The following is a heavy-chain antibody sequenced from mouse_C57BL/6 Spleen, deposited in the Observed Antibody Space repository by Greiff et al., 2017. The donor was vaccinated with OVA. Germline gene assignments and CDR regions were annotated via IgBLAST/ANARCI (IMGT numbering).Heavy chain of an antibody. V-gene: IGHV1-82*01. CDR1: GYAFSSSW. CDR3: AVYYDYDDGFAY. D-gene: IGHD2-4*01. Sequence: LVESGPELVKPGASVKISCKASGYAFSSSWMNWVKQRPGKGLEWIGRIYPGDGDTNYNGKFKGKATLTADKSSSTAYMQLSSLTSEDSAVYFCAVYYDYDDGFAYWGQGTLVTVSA. CDR2: IYPGDGDT. J-gene: IGHJ3*01.